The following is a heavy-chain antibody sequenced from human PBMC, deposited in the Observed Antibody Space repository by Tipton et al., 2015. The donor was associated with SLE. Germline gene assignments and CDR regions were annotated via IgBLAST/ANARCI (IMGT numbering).Heavy chain of an antibody. Sequence: TLSLTCIVSGDSISSSSYYWGWIRQPPGKGLEWVGTVYYTGNTFYNPSLKSRLTLSVDTSMNQFSLNLSSVTVADTAVYYCARAPPRCTYGVCYAFDMWGQGTLVTVSS. V-gene: IGHV4-39*07. CDR2: VYYTGNT. CDR3: ARAPPRCTYGVCYAFDM. CDR1: GDSISSSSYY. D-gene: IGHD2-8*01. J-gene: IGHJ3*02.